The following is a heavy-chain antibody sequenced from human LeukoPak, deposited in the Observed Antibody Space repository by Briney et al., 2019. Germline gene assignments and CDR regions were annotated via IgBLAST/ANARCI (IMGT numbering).Heavy chain of an antibody. J-gene: IGHJ4*02. D-gene: IGHD1-26*01. CDR2: IIPIFGTA. Sequence: SVKVSCKASGGTFSSYAISWVRQAPGQGLEWMGGIIPIFGTANYAQKFQGRVTITADESTSTAYMELSSLRSEDTAVYCCARSWSGSYFGYFDYWGQGTLVTVSS. V-gene: IGHV1-69*13. CDR1: GGTFSSYA. CDR3: ARSWSGSYFGYFDY.